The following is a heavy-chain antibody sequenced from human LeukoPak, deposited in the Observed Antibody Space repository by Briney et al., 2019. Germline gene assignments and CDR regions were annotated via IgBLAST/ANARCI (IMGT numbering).Heavy chain of an antibody. CDR2: IIPIFGTA. Sequence: SVKVSCKASGGTFSSYAISWVRQAPGQGLEWMGGIIPIFGTANYAQKFQGRVTITADESTSTAYMELSSLRSEDTAVYYCARPQYYCDSSGYFFDSHYYYYGMDVWGQGTTVTVSS. V-gene: IGHV1-69*01. CDR1: GGTFSSYA. CDR3: ARPQYYCDSSGYFFDSHYYYYGMDV. J-gene: IGHJ6*02. D-gene: IGHD3-22*01.